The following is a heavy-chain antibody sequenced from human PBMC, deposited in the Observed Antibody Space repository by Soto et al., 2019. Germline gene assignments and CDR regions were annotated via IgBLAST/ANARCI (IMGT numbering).Heavy chain of an antibody. Sequence: SETLSLTCTISGGSISGYYWTWIRQSPGKGLEYIGYIYSGNTNYNPSLNSRVTISVDTSKNHFSLKLSSVTAADTAVYYCGRPTSRSNHAYWVQGKSVTVSX. J-gene: IGHJ4*02. CDR3: GRPTSRSNHAY. D-gene: IGHD3-16*02. V-gene: IGHV4-59*08. CDR1: GGSISGYY. CDR2: IYSGNT.